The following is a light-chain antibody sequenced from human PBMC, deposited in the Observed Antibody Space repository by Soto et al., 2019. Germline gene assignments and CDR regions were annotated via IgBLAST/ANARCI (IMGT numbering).Light chain of an antibody. V-gene: IGLV3-1*01. J-gene: IGLJ2*01. CDR3: QAWDSSTVV. CDR2: QDK. CDR1: GLGDKY. Sequence: SYELTQPPSVSVSPGQTASITCSGDGLGDKYASWYQQKPGQSPVVVMYQDKKRPSGIPERFSGSNSGNTATLTISGTQAMDEADYYCQAWDSSTVVFGGGTKLTVL.